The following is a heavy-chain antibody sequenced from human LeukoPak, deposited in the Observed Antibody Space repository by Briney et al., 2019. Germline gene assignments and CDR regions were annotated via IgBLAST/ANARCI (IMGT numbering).Heavy chain of an antibody. CDR1: GFTFSSYA. D-gene: IGHD6-19*01. Sequence: GGSLRLSCAASGFTFSSYAMSWVRQAPGKGLEWVSAISGSGWSTYYADSVKGRLTISRDNSKNTLYLQMNRLRAEDTAVYYCAKVGRRGWGYFDYWGQGTLVTVSS. CDR2: ISGSGWST. CDR3: AKVGRRGWGYFDY. V-gene: IGHV3-23*01. J-gene: IGHJ4*02.